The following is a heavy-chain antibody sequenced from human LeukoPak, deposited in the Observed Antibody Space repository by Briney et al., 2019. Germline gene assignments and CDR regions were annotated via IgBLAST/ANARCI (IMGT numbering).Heavy chain of an antibody. CDR2: ISGSGGST. Sequence: GGSLRLSCAASGFTFSSYAMSWVRQAPGKGLEWVSAISGSGGSTYYADSVKGRFTIARDNSQSTLFLQMNSLRAEDTAVYYCAKLARYSYVGVYYFDYWGQGTLVTVSS. V-gene: IGHV3-23*01. D-gene: IGHD5-18*01. CDR1: GFTFSSYA. CDR3: AKLARYSYVGVYYFDY. J-gene: IGHJ4*02.